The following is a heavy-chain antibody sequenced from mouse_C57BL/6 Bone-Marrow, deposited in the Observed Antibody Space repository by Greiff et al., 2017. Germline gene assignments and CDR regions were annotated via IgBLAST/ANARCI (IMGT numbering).Heavy chain of an antibody. D-gene: IGHD2-5*01. Sequence: QVQLQQSGAELARPGASVKLSCKASGYTFTSYGISWVKQRTGQGLEWIGMIHPNSGSTNYNEKFKSKATLTVDKSSSTAYMQLSSLTSEDSAVYYCARDSNYFDYWGQGTTLTVSS. CDR2: IHPNSGST. V-gene: IGHV1-81*01. J-gene: IGHJ2*01. CDR1: GYTFTSYG. CDR3: ARDSNYFDY.